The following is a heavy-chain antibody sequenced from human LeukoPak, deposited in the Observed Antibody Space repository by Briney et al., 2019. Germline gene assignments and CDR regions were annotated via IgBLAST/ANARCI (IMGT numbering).Heavy chain of an antibody. Sequence: ASVKVSCKASGYTFTSYDINWVRQATGQGLEWMGWMNPNSGNTGYAQKFQGRVTMTRNTSISTAYMELSSLRSEDTAAYYCARDNGTRITIFGVGYNYYYYGMDVWGQGTTVTVSS. D-gene: IGHD3-3*01. J-gene: IGHJ6*02. CDR1: GYTFTSYD. CDR2: MNPNSGNT. CDR3: ARDNGTRITIFGVGYNYYYYGMDV. V-gene: IGHV1-8*01.